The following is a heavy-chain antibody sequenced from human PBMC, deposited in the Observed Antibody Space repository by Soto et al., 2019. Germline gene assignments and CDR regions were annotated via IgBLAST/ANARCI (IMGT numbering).Heavy chain of an antibody. Sequence: SETLSLTCTVSGGSISSGGYYWSWIRQHPGKGLEWIGYIYYSGSTYYNPSLKSRVTISVDTSKNQFSLKLSSVTAADTAVYYCASYALSTEAAPFDYWGQGTLVTVSS. CDR1: GGSISSGGYY. J-gene: IGHJ4*02. D-gene: IGHD6-13*01. CDR2: IYYSGST. CDR3: ASYALSTEAAPFDY. V-gene: IGHV4-31*03.